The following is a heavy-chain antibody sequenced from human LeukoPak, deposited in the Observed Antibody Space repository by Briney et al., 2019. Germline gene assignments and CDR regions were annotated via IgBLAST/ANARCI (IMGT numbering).Heavy chain of an antibody. Sequence: GASVKVSCKASGYTFTGYYMHWVRQAPGQGLEWMGWINPNSGGTNYAQKFQGRVTMTRDTSISTAHMELSSLRSEDTAVYYCARGLSVAVAGSFDYWGQGTLVTVSS. J-gene: IGHJ4*02. CDR3: ARGLSVAVAGSFDY. D-gene: IGHD6-19*01. V-gene: IGHV1-2*02. CDR2: INPNSGGT. CDR1: GYTFTGYY.